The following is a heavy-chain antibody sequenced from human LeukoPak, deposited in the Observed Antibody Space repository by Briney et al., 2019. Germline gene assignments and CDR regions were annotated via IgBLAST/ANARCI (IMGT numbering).Heavy chain of an antibody. Sequence: ASVKVSCKASGYTFTGFYIHWVRQAPGQGLEWMGWIYSDSGDTNYAQKFQGWVTMTRDTSISTAYMELSRLRSDDTAVYYCARVQRQQLPDYWGQGTLVTVSS. J-gene: IGHJ4*02. V-gene: IGHV1-2*04. CDR3: ARVQRQQLPDY. D-gene: IGHD6-13*01. CDR1: GYTFTGFY. CDR2: IYSDSGDT.